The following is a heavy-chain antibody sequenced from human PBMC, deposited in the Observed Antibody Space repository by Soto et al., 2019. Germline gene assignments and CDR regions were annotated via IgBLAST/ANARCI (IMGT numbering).Heavy chain of an antibody. CDR1: GYSFTRYW. V-gene: IGHV5-51*01. Sequence: GESLKISCTGSGYSFTRYWIGWVRQMPGKGLEWMGIIYPGDSDTRYSPSFQGQVTISADKSISTAYLQWSSLKASDTAMYYCARHPNYYDSSGYYYEGYYYGMDVWGQGTTVTVSS. D-gene: IGHD3-22*01. CDR2: IYPGDSDT. CDR3: ARHPNYYDSSGYYYEGYYYGMDV. J-gene: IGHJ6*02.